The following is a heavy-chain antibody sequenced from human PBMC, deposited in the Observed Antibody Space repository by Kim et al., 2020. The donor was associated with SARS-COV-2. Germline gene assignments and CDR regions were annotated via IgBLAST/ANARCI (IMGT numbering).Heavy chain of an antibody. CDR2: IDPSDSYT. CDR3: ARIFMVRGVIISRPNWYFDL. J-gene: IGHJ2*01. CDR1: GYSFTSYW. Sequence: GESLKISCKGSGYSFTSYWISWVRQMPGKGLEWMGRIDPSDSYTNYSPSFQGHVTISADKSISTAYLQWSSLKASDTAMYYCARIFMVRGVIISRPNWYFDLWGRGTLVTVSS. V-gene: IGHV5-10-1*01. D-gene: IGHD3-10*01.